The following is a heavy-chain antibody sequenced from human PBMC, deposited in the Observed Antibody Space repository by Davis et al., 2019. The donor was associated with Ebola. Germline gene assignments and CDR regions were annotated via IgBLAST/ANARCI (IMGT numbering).Heavy chain of an antibody. D-gene: IGHD3-3*01. Sequence: GESLKISCAASGFTFSSYSMNWVRQAPGKGLEWVSSISSSSSYIYYADSVKGRFTISRDNANKSLYLQMDSLRDEDTAVYYCACTIFGTIGNFDYWGQGTLVTVSS. CDR2: ISSSSSYI. J-gene: IGHJ4*02. V-gene: IGHV3-21*01. CDR3: ACTIFGTIGNFDY. CDR1: GFTFSSYS.